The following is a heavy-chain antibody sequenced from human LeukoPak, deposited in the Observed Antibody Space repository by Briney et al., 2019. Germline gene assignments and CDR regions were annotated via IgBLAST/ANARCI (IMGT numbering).Heavy chain of an antibody. CDR3: ARGWATTGFDY. V-gene: IGHV3-72*01. D-gene: IGHD1-26*01. J-gene: IGHJ4*02. CDR2: TRNKANSYTT. Sequence: GGSLRLSCAASGFTFSDHYMDWVRQAPGKGLEWVGRTRNKANSYTTEYAASVKGRFTISRDDSKNSLYLQMNSLKTEDTAVYYCARGWATTGFDYWGQGTLVTVSS. CDR1: GFTFSDHY.